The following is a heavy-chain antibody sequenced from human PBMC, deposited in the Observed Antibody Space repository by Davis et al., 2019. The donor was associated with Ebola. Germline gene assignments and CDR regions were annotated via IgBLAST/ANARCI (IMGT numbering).Heavy chain of an antibody. J-gene: IGHJ4*02. CDR3: ARDLDSFSSSWLDY. CDR2: IWYDDINT. CDR1: GFTFSSYW. D-gene: IGHD6-13*01. Sequence: GESLKIPCVASGFTFSSYWMNWVRQAPGRGLEWVAVIWYDDINTYYADSVKGRFTISRDNSKNTLYLQMNSLRAEDTAVYYCARDLDSFSSSWLDYWGQGTLVTVSS. V-gene: IGHV3-33*08.